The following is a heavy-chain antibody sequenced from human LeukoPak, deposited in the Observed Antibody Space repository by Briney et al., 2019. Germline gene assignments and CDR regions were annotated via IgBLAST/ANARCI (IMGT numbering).Heavy chain of an antibody. D-gene: IGHD6-13*01. V-gene: IGHV3-23*01. CDR1: GFTFSNYA. Sequence: GGSLRLSCIASGFTFSNYAMSWVRQAPGKGLEWVSAISGGGGNTYNADFVRGRFTISRDNSKNTLYLQVNSLRAEDTAVYYCARGPSSNWYGLDYWGQGTPVTVSS. CDR2: ISGGGGNT. J-gene: IGHJ4*02. CDR3: ARGPSSNWYGLDY.